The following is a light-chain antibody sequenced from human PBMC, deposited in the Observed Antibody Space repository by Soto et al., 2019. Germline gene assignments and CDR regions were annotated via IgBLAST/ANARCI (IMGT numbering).Light chain of an antibody. J-gene: IGLJ1*01. CDR2: DVS. Sequence: QSALTQPASVSGSPGQSISISCTGTTSDVGRYNYVSWYQQHPGKAPKLMIYDVSYRPSWVSNRFSGSKSGITASLTISGLQAEDKADYYCHSFTTSSTYVFGTGTKVTVL. CDR3: HSFTTSSTYV. V-gene: IGLV2-14*03. CDR1: TSDVGRYNY.